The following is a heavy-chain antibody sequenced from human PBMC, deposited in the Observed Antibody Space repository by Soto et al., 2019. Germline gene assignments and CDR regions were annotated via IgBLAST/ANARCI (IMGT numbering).Heavy chain of an antibody. D-gene: IGHD2-2*01. Sequence: SVKVSCKASGGTFSSYAISWVRQAPGQGLEWMGGIIPIFGTANYAQKFQGRVTITADESTSTAYMELNSLRSEDTAVYYCARGLLGYCRTTSCYLYYYYGMDVWGQGTTVTVSS. V-gene: IGHV1-69*13. CDR3: ARGLLGYCRTTSCYLYYYYGMDV. CDR1: GGTFSSYA. J-gene: IGHJ6*02. CDR2: IIPIFGTA.